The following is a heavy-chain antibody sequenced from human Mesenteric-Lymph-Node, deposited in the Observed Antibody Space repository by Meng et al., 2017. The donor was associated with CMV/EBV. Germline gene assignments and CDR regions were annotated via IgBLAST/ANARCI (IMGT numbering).Heavy chain of an antibody. CDR3: SRSSRPAAIGEAYYYFGMDV. V-gene: IGHV1-69*10. Sequence: SVKVSCKASGGTFSSYAISWVRQAPGQGLEWMGGIIPILGIANYAQKFQGRVTITADKSTSTAYMELSSLRSEDTAVYYCSRSSRPAAIGEAYYYFGMDVWGQGTTVIVSS. J-gene: IGHJ6*02. CDR2: IIPILGIA. D-gene: IGHD2-2*02. CDR1: GGTFSSYA.